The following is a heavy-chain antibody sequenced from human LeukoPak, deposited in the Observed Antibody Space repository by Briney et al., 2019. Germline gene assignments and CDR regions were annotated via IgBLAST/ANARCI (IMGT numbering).Heavy chain of an antibody. CDR1: GGFISGSHYY. Sequence: PSGTLSLIRTVSGGFISGSHYYWPWIRQPPGKGLEWIGMINYSGNRYYNPSLWSRATISVDTSTNQFSLNLNSVTAADTAVYYCAIGYDYWGQGTLVAVSS. CDR2: INYSGNR. V-gene: IGHV4-39*01. J-gene: IGHJ4*02. D-gene: IGHD3-22*01. CDR3: AIGYDY.